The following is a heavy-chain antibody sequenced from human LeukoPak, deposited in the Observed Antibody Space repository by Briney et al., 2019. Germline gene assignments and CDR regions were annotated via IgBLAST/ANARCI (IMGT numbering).Heavy chain of an antibody. CDR2: ISGGGGST. V-gene: IGHV3-23*01. CDR3: AKGRDYGDLFDY. Sequence: GGSLRHSCAASGFNFSSYAMSWVRQAPGKGLEWVSAISGGGGSTYYADSVKGRFTISRDNSKNTLYLQMNSLRAEDTAVYYCAKGRDYGDLFDYWGQGSLVTVSS. CDR1: GFNFSSYA. J-gene: IGHJ4*02. D-gene: IGHD4-17*01.